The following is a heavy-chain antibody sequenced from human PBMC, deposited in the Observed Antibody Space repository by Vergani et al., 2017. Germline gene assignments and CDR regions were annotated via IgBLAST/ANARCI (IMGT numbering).Heavy chain of an antibody. V-gene: IGHV4-61*02. CDR3: ARNHRRWDAFDI. CDR2: IYTSGST. J-gene: IGHJ3*02. D-gene: IGHD4-23*01. Sequence: QVQLQESGPGLVKPSQTLSLTCTVSGGSISSGSYYWSWIRQPAGKGLEWIGRIYTSGSTNYNPSLKSRVTISVDTSKNQFSLKLSSGTAADTAVYYCARNHRRWDAFDIWGQGTMVTVSS. CDR1: GGSISSGSYY.